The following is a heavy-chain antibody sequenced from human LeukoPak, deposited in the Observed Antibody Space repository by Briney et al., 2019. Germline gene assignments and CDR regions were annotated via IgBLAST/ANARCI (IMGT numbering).Heavy chain of an antibody. Sequence: PSGTLSLTCAVSGDSVSYDNWWSWFRQPPGKGLEWIGETHHSGSSNYNPSLKSRVTVSVDKSKNQVSLSLTSVTAADTAVYYCARHHYFALSYWGQGTLVTVSS. CDR2: THHSGSS. V-gene: IGHV4-4*02. CDR1: GDSVSYDNW. J-gene: IGHJ4*02. CDR3: ARHHYFALSY. D-gene: IGHD3-10*01.